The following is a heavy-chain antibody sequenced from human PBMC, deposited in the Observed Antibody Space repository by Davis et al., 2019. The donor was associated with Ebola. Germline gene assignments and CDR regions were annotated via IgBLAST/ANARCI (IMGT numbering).Heavy chain of an antibody. J-gene: IGHJ3*02. CDR2: ISGIGGST. V-gene: IGHV3-23*01. CDR3: AKDLKTLDAFDM. CDR1: VFTFSSYA. Sequence: ESLKISCAASVFTFSSYAMSWVRQAPGKGLEWVSAISGIGGSTYYADSVKGRFTISGDNSKNTLYLQMNSLRAEDTAVYYCAKDLKTLDAFDMWGQGTMVTVSS.